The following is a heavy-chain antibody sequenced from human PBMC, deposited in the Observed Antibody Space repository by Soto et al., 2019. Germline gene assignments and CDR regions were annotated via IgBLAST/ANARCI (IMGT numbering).Heavy chain of an antibody. D-gene: IGHD5-12*01. Sequence: AESLKISCKTSGYNFAGYWIGWVRQMPGKGLEWLGIIFPGDSDTKYSPSFQGQVIISADKSIGTAYLQWSSLKASDTAIDYCARQSGMDVWGQGTTVTVS. CDR1: GYNFAGYW. V-gene: IGHV5-51*01. CDR3: ARQSGMDV. J-gene: IGHJ6*02. CDR2: IFPGDSDT.